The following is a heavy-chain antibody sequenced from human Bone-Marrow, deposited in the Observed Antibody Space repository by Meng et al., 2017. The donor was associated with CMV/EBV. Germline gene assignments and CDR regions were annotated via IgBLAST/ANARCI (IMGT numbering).Heavy chain of an antibody. CDR3: ASNGRDYYDSSGYYLYYFDY. J-gene: IGHJ4*02. Sequence: SVKVSCKASGGTFSSYAISWVRQAPGQGLEWMGGIIPIFGTANYAQKFQGRVTITTDESTSTAYMELSSLRSEDTAVYYCASNGRDYYDSSGYYLYYFDYWGQGTLVTVPS. D-gene: IGHD3-22*01. CDR1: GGTFSSYA. V-gene: IGHV1-69*05. CDR2: IIPIFGTA.